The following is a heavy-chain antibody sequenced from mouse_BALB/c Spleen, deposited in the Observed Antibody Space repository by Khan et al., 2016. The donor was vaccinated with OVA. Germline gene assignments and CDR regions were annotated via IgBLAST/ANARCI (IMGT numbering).Heavy chain of an antibody. CDR2: IKYSGST. J-gene: IGHJ2*01. Sequence: EVQLQESGPGLVKPSQSLSLTCTVTGYSITSDYAWNWIRQFPGNKLEWMGYIKYSGSTSYNPSLKSRISITRNTSKNQFFLQLSSVTTEYTATSYCARSETISTVVSTDFDYWGQGTTLTVSS. V-gene: IGHV3-2*02. D-gene: IGHD1-1*01. CDR1: GYSITSDYA. CDR3: ARSETISTVVSTDFDY.